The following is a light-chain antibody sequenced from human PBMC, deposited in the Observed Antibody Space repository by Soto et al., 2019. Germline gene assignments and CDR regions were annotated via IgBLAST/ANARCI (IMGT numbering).Light chain of an antibody. J-gene: IGLJ1*01. Sequence: QSELTQPASVSGSPGQSITISCTGTSSDVGGYNYVSWYQQHPGKAPKLMIYDVSNRPSGVSNRFSGSKSGNTASLTISGLQAEDEADYYCSSYTSSSTLVVFGTGTKVTVL. CDR1: SSDVGGYNY. CDR2: DVS. V-gene: IGLV2-14*01. CDR3: SSYTSSSTLVV.